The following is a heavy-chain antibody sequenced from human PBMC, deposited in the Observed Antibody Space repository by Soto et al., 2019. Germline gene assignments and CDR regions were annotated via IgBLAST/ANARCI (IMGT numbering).Heavy chain of an antibody. J-gene: IGHJ6*02. CDR3: ASLKPGSGWSRDYYGMEV. CDR2: IIPIFGTA. Sequence: SVKVSCKASGGTFSSYAISWVRQAPGQGLEWMGGIIPIFGTANYAQKFQGRVTITADESTSTAYMELSSLRSEDTAVYYCASLKPGSGWSRDYYGMEVWGQGTTVTVSS. V-gene: IGHV1-69*13. CDR1: GGTFSSYA. D-gene: IGHD6-19*01.